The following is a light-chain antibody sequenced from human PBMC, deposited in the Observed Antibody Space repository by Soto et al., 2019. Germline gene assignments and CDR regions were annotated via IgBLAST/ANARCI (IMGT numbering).Light chain of an antibody. J-gene: IGLJ2*01. CDR2: SNN. CDR3: AVWDDSLNGVV. CDR1: SSNIGSNV. V-gene: IGLV1-44*01. Sequence: QSVLTQPPSASGTPGQRVTISCSGSSSNIGSNVVNWYQQLPGTAPQLLIYSNNQRPSGVPDRFSGSKSGTSASLAISGLQSEDEADYYCAVWDDSLNGVVFGGGTKLTVL.